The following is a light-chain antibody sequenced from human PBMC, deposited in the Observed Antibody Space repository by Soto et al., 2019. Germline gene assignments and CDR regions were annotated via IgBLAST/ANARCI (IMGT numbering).Light chain of an antibody. CDR2: GAS. Sequence: IVLTQSPGTLSLSPGERVTLSCRASQSLRSNYLTWYQQKPGQAPRVLIYGASNRATGIPDRFSGSGSGTDFSLTISRLEPEDFAVYYCSLYGSSPLYIFGQWTKLQIK. CDR1: QSLRSNY. V-gene: IGKV3-20*01. CDR3: SLYGSSPLYI. J-gene: IGKJ2*01.